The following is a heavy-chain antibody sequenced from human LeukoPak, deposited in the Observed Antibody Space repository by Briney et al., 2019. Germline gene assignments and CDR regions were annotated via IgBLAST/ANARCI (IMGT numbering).Heavy chain of an antibody. CDR3: ARDGSQYSSWHGDY. D-gene: IGHD6-6*01. Sequence: GGSLRLSCAASGFTFSSYRMNWVRQAPGKGLEWVSSISSSSSYIYYTESVKGRFTISRDNAKNSLDLQMNSLRAEDTAVYYCARDGSQYSSWHGDYWGQGTLLTVSS. CDR2: ISSSSSYI. V-gene: IGHV3-21*01. CDR1: GFTFSSYR. J-gene: IGHJ4*02.